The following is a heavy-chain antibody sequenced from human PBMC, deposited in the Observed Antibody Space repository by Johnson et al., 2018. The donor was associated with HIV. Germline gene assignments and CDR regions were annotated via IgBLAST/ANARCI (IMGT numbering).Heavy chain of an antibody. CDR1: GFTFSSYA. CDR2: ISYAGSNK. Sequence: QVQLVESGGGVVQPGRSLRLSCAASGFTFSSYAMHWVRQAPGKGLEWVAVISYAGSNKYYVDSVKGRFTISRDNSKNTLYLQMNSLRAEDTAVYYCAREAGTAFDIWGQGTMVTVSS. CDR3: AREAGTAFDI. V-gene: IGHV3-30*04. J-gene: IGHJ3*02.